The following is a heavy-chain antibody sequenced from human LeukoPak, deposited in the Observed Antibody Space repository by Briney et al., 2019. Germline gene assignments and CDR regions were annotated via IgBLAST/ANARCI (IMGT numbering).Heavy chain of an antibody. CDR2: INHSGST. J-gene: IGHJ3*02. D-gene: IGHD3-22*01. CDR3: ARGLYYYDSSGYSDDAFDI. Sequence: PSETLSLTCAVYGGSFSGYYWSWIRQPPGKGLEWSGEINHSGSTNYNPSLKSRVTISVDTSKNQFSLKLSSVTAADTAVYYCARGLYYYDSSGYSDDAFDIWGQGTMVTVSS. CDR1: GGSFSGYY. V-gene: IGHV4-34*01.